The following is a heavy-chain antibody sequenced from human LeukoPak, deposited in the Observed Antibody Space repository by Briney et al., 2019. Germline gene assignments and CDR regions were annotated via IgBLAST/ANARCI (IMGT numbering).Heavy chain of an antibody. CDR2: ITRNSGSI. J-gene: IGHJ4*02. Sequence: TGGSLRLSCAASGFTFDDYTMHWDRHAPGKGLEWDSGITRNSGSIGYADSVRGRFTISRDNAKNSLYLEMNSLRAEDTALYYCAKEDHFATWGQGTLVTVSS. CDR1: GFTFDDYT. V-gene: IGHV3-9*01. CDR3: AKEDHFAT.